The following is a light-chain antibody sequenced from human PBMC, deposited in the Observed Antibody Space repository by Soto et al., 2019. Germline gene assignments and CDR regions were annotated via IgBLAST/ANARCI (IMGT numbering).Light chain of an antibody. V-gene: IGKV1-6*01. CDR1: QDIGNK. Sequence: ASVGDSVPITCRARQDIGNKLGWYEVKPGKAPKLLIYDASSLQSGVPSRFSGSGSGTDFTLTISSLQPDDSATYYCQQGGTFGQGTRLEIK. J-gene: IGKJ5*01. CDR3: QQGGT. CDR2: DAS.